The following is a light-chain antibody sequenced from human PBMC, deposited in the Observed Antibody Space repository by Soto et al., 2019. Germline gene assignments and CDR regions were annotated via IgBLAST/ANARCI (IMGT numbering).Light chain of an antibody. CDR3: ASFTSRTALV. J-gene: IGLJ2*01. CDR2: NVS. CDR1: SSDVGAYDY. V-gene: IGLV2-14*01. Sequence: QSVLTQPASVSGSPGQSITISCTGTSSDVGAYDYVSWYQQHPGKAPKLMIRNVSNRPSGVSNRFSGSKSGNTASPAVSGLQAEDEADYYSASFTSRTALVFGGGTKVTVL.